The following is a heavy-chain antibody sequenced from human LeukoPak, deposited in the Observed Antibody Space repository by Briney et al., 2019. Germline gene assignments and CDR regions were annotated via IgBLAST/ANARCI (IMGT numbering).Heavy chain of an antibody. J-gene: IGHJ4*02. D-gene: IGHD3-3*01. CDR1: GYTFTGYY. V-gene: IGHV1-2*02. CDR2: INPNSGGT. CDR3: ARSPVRFLVWCPFDY. Sequence: GASVKVSCKSSGYTFTGYYMHWVRQAPGQGLGWMGWINPNSGGTNYSQKLQVRVTMTRSTAISTAYMELSMLRSDDTAVYYCARSPVRFLVWCPFDYWGQGTLVTVSS.